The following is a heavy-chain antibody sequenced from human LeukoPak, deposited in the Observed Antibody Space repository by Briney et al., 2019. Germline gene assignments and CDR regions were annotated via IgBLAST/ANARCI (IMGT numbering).Heavy chain of an antibody. CDR2: IYSGGST. CDR1: GFTVSSNY. Sequence: GGSLRLSCAASGFTVSSNYMSWVRQAPGKGLEWVSVIYSGGSTYYADSVKGRFTISRDNFKNTLYLQMNSLRAEDTAVYYCAKRQVNSYGFLDYWGQGTLVTVSS. D-gene: IGHD5-18*01. CDR3: AKRQVNSYGFLDY. V-gene: IGHV3-53*01. J-gene: IGHJ4*02.